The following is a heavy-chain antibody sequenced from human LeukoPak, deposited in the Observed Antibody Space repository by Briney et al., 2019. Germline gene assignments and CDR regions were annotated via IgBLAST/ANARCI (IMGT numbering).Heavy chain of an antibody. CDR3: ARSTTHNYYDSSGYGYYFDY. V-gene: IGHV4-4*02. J-gene: IGHJ4*02. Sequence: KPSETLSLTCAVSGGSISSSNWWSWVRQPPGKGLEWIGEIYHSGSTNYNPSLKSRVTISVDTSKSQFSLKLSSVTAADTAVYYCARSTTHNYYDSSGYGYYFDYWGQGTLVTVSS. D-gene: IGHD3-22*01. CDR2: IYHSGST. CDR1: GGSISSSNW.